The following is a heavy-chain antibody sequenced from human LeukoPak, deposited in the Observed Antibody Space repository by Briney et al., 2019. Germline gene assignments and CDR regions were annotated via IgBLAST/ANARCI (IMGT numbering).Heavy chain of an antibody. CDR1: GGSISSGDYY. J-gene: IGHJ4*02. Sequence: PSETLSLTCTVSGGSISSGDYYWSWIRQPPGKGLEWIGYIYYSGSTYNNPSLKSRVTISVDTSKNQFSLKLSSVTAADTAVYYCARDGQDYYLDYWGQGTLVTVSS. CDR2: IYYSGST. CDR3: ARDGQDYYLDY. D-gene: IGHD3-10*01. V-gene: IGHV4-30-4*01.